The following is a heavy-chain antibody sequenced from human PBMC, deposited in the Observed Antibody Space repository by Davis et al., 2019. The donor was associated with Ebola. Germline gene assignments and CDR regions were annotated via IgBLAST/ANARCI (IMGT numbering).Heavy chain of an antibody. D-gene: IGHD3-9*01. J-gene: IGHJ2*01. CDR2: ISVYNGNS. CDR1: GYTFTSSG. Sequence: ASVTVSCQASGYTFTSSGISWVRQAPGQGLEWMGWISVYNGNSNYAQKFQGRVTITADESTSTAYMGLSSLRSEDTAVYYCARGYYDILTGYYNVGWYFDLWGRGTLVTVSS. CDR3: ARGYYDILTGYYNVGWYFDL. V-gene: IGHV1-18*04.